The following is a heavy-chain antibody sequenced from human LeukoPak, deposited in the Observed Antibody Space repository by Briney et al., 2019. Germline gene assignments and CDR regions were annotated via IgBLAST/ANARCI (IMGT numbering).Heavy chain of an antibody. Sequence: SVKVSCKASGGTFSSYAISWVRQAHGQGLEWMGRIIPIFGIANYAQKFQGRVTITADKSTSTAYMELSSLRSEDTAVYYCAHIGVGDYDYGMDVWGQGTTVTVSS. V-gene: IGHV1-69*04. CDR2: IIPIFGIA. D-gene: IGHD2-2*01. CDR3: AHIGVGDYDYGMDV. CDR1: GGTFSSYA. J-gene: IGHJ6*02.